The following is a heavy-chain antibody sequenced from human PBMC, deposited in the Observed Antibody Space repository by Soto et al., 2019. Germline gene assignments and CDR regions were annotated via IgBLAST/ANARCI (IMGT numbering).Heavy chain of an antibody. J-gene: IGHJ4*02. V-gene: IGHV3-23*01. Sequence: GGSLRLSCAASGFTFSSCAMSWVRQAPGKGLEWVSSIAGNGGNIDYAVSVKGRFTISRDNSKNTLYPQMSSLRAEDAAIYFCAGKTLGNFPFAYWVQGTLVTVSS. CDR3: AGKTLGNFPFAY. D-gene: IGHD1-1*01. CDR1: GFTFSSCA. CDR2: IAGNGGNI.